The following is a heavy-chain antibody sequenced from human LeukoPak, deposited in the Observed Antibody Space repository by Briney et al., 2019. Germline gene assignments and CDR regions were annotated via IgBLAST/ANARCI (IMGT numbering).Heavy chain of an antibody. CDR2: MNPNSGNT. D-gene: IGHD3-22*01. J-gene: IGHJ4*02. V-gene: IGHV1-8*03. CDR1: GYTFTSYD. CDR3: ARGGYYDSSGGFDY. Sequence: ASVRVSCKASGYTFTSYDINWVRQATGQGLEWMGWMNPNSGNTGYAQKFQGRVTITRNTSISTAYMELSSLRSEDTAVYYCARGGYYDSSGGFDYWGQGTLVTVSS.